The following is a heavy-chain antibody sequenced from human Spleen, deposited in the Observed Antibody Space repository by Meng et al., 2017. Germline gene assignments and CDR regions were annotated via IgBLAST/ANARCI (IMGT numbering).Heavy chain of an antibody. CDR3: ARGPTTMAHDFDY. J-gene: IGHJ4*02. D-gene: IGHD4-11*01. CDR2: VYYSGIT. Sequence: SETLSLTCAVSGGSISSGRYYWNWIRRAPGKGLEWIGSVYYSGITYYNPSLESRVTISVDTSKNQFSLKLSSVTAADSAVYYCARGPTTMAHDFDYWGQGTLVTVSS. CDR1: GGSISSGRYY. V-gene: IGHV4-39*07.